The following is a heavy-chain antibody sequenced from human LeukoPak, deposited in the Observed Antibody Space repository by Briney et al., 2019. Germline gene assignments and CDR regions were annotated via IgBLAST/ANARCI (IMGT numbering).Heavy chain of an antibody. V-gene: IGHV4-39*01. J-gene: IGHJ3*02. D-gene: IGHD6-13*01. CDR1: GGSISSNSYY. CDR3: ARHSARSIGAAGTPNVRAFDI. CDR2: IFYSGST. Sequence: PSETLSLTCTVSGGSISSNSYYWGSIRQPPGKGLEWIGSIFYSGSTYYNPSLKSRVTISVDTSKNQFSLKLSSVTAADTAVYYCARHSARSIGAAGTPNVRAFDIWGQGAMLTVST.